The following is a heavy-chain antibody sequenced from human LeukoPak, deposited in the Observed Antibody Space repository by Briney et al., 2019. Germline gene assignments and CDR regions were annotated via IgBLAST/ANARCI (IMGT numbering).Heavy chain of an antibody. CDR1: GGSISSYY. D-gene: IGHD3-22*01. CDR3: ARNPDYYSSGYYNDY. Sequence: SETLSLTCTVSGGSISSYYWSWIRQPAGKGLEWIGRIYTSGSTNYNPSLKSRVTMSVDTSKNQFSLKLSSVTAADTAVYYCARNPDYYSSGYYNDYWGQGTLVTVSS. CDR2: IYTSGST. V-gene: IGHV4-4*07. J-gene: IGHJ4*02.